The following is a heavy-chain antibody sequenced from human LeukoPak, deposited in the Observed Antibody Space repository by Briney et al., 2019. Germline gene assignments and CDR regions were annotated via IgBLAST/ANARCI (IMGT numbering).Heavy chain of an antibody. V-gene: IGHV4-34*01. CDR1: GGSFSGYY. Sequence: PSETLSLTCAVYGGSFSGYYWSWIRQPPGKGLEWIGEINHSGSTNYNPSLKSRVTISVDTSKNQFSLKLSSVTAADTAVYYCARGYNYGGFDYWGQGTLVTVSS. CDR2: INHSGST. CDR3: ARGYNYGGFDY. D-gene: IGHD5-24*01. J-gene: IGHJ4*02.